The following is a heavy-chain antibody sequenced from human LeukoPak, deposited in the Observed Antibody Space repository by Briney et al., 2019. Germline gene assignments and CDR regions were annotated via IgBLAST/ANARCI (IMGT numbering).Heavy chain of an antibody. V-gene: IGHV3-53*01. J-gene: IGHJ4*02. D-gene: IGHD1-1*01. CDR1: GFTVSSNS. CDR3: ARDRAGGSGFDY. Sequence: GGSLRLSSAASGFTVSSNSMSWVRQAPGKRLEWVSVIYSVGNTFDADSVKGRFTISRDNSKNTLYLQMNSLRAEDTAVYYCARDRAGGSGFDYWGQGTLITVSS. CDR2: IYSVGNT.